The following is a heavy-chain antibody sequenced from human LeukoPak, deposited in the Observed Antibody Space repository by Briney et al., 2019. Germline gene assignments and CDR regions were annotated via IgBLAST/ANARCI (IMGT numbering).Heavy chain of an antibody. J-gene: IGHJ4*02. CDR1: GYTFTVYY. Sequence: ASVKVSCKASGYTFTVYYMHWVRQAPGQGLEWMGWINPNSGGTNYAQKFQGRVTMTRDTSISTAYMELSRLRSDDTAVYYCARDLPKYCSGGSCYRHDYWGQGTLVTVSS. CDR3: ARDLPKYCSGGSCYRHDY. D-gene: IGHD2-15*01. V-gene: IGHV1-2*02. CDR2: INPNSGGT.